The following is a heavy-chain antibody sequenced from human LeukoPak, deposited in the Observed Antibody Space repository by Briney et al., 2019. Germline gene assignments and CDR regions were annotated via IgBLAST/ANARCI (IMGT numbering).Heavy chain of an antibody. D-gene: IGHD3-9*01. V-gene: IGHV1-8*01. CDR1: GYTFTSYD. CDR3: AAALTSSAGYSDY. Sequence: GASVKVSCKASGYTFTSYDINWVRQATGQGLEWMGWMNPNSGNTGYAQKFQGRVTMTRNTSISTAYMELSSLRSEDTAVYYCAAALTSSAGYSDYWGQGTLVTVSS. J-gene: IGHJ4*02. CDR2: MNPNSGNT.